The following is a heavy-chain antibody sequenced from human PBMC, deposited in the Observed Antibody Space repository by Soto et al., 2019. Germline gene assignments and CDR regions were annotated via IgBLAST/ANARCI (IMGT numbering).Heavy chain of an antibody. J-gene: IGHJ3*02. V-gene: IGHV1-69*01. Sequence: QVQLVQSGAEVKKPGSSVKVSCKASGGTFSSYAISWVRQAPGQGLEWMGGIIPIFGTANYAQKFQGRVTITADESTSTAYMELSSLRSEDTAVYYCARGGGYCSGGSCSFAFDICGQGTMVTVSS. CDR1: GGTFSSYA. CDR2: IIPIFGTA. D-gene: IGHD2-15*01. CDR3: ARGGGYCSGGSCSFAFDI.